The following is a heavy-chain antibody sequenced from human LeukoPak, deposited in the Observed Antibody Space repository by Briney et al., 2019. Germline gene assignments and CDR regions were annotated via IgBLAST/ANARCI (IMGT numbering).Heavy chain of an antibody. D-gene: IGHD6-19*01. CDR2: ISSSSSYI. J-gene: IGHJ4*02. CDR1: GFTFSSYS. CDR3: ARMNSSGWYFDY. Sequence: GGSLRLSCAASGFTFSSYSMNWVRQAPGKGLEWVSSISSSSSYIYYADPVKGRFTISRDNAKNSLYLQMNSLRAEDTAVYYCARMNSSGWYFDYWGQGTLVTVS. V-gene: IGHV3-21*01.